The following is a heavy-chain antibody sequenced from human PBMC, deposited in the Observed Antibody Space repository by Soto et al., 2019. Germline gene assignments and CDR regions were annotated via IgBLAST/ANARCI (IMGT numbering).Heavy chain of an antibody. CDR3: ARCYYDSSGLKGLDY. V-gene: IGHV4-31*03. D-gene: IGHD3-22*01. CDR2: IYYSGST. CDR1: GGSISSGGYY. Sequence: SETLSLTCTVSGGSISSGGYYWSWIRQHPGKGLEWIGYIYYSGSTYYNPSLKSRVTISVDTSKNQFSLKLSSVTAADTAVYYCARCYYDSSGLKGLDYWGQGTLVTVSS. J-gene: IGHJ4*02.